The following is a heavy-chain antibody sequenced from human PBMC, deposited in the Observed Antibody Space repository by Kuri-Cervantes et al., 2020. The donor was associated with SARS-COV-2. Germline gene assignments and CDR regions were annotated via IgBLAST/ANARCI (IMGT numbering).Heavy chain of an antibody. Sequence: ETLSLTCAASGFTVNSNYMSWVRQAPGKGLEWVSVIYSSGSTNYADSVKGRFTISRDNFKNTLYLQMSSLRAEDTAVYYCAKLGGGILAPDIWGQGTMVTVSS. V-gene: IGHV3-53*01. D-gene: IGHD2-15*01. CDR3: AKLGGGILAPDI. J-gene: IGHJ3*02. CDR2: IYSSGST. CDR1: GFTVNSNY.